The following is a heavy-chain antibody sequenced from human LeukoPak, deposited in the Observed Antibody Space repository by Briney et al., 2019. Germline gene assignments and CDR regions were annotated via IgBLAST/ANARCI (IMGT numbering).Heavy chain of an antibody. Sequence: ASGEVSCKASGYTFTSYYMHWVRQAPGHGVGWRGGRNPKSDKAGYAQKFQGRVTMTRNNSISTAYLQMSSLRSEDTAVYYCARSHIPYPYWSDGSCLKCDWGQGTLVTVSS. J-gene: IGHJ4*02. CDR2: RNPKSDKA. V-gene: IGHV1-8*02. CDR3: ARSHIPYPYWSDGSCLKCD. D-gene: IGHD2-15*01. CDR1: GYTFTSYY.